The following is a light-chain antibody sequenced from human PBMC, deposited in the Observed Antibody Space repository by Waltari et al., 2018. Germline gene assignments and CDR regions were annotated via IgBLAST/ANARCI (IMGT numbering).Light chain of an antibody. J-gene: IGLJ2*01. CDR2: DVS. Sequence: QSALTQPRSESGSPGQSVTISCTGTSSDVGGYNYVSWYQQPPAKPPKPMIYDVSKRPSGVPDRFSGSKSGNTASLTISGLQAEDEADYYCCSYAGSVVFGGGTKLTVL. V-gene: IGLV2-11*01. CDR1: SSDVGGYNY. CDR3: CSYAGSVV.